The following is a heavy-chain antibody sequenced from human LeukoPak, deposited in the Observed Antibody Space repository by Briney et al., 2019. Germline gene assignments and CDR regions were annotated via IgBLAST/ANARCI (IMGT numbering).Heavy chain of an antibody. CDR2: INHSGST. CDR3: ASARRYVWYFDL. CDR1: GGSFSGYY. J-gene: IGHJ2*01. V-gene: IGHV4-34*01. D-gene: IGHD3-16*01. Sequence: SETLSLTCAVYGGSFSGYYWSWIRQPPGKGLEWIGEINHSGSTNYNPSLKSRVTISVDTSKNQFSLKLSSVTAADTAVYYCASARRYVWYFDLWGRGTLVTVSS.